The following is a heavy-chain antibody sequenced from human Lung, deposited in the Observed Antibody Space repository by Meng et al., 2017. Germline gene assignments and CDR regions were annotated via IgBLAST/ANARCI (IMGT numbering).Heavy chain of an antibody. CDR1: GGSFSDYY. Sequence: QVQLQQGGAGLLKPSETLFLPCVVSGGSFSDYYWSWLRQPPGKGLEWIGEINHSGSTNYNPSLESRATISVDTSQNNLSLKLSSVTAADSAVYYCARGPTTMAHDFDYWGQGTLVTVSS. J-gene: IGHJ4*02. CDR3: ARGPTTMAHDFDY. V-gene: IGHV4-34*01. CDR2: INHSGST. D-gene: IGHD4-11*01.